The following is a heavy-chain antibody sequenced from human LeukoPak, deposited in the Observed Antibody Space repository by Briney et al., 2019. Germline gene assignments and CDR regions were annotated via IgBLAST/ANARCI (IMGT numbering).Heavy chain of an antibody. CDR2: IRSKANSYAT. CDR1: GFTFSGSA. V-gene: IGHV3-73*01. Sequence: GGFLRLSCAASGFTFSGSAMHWVRQASGKGLEWVGRIRSKANSYATAYAASVKGRFTISRDNAKNTLYLQMNSLRAEDTAVYYCARWGPYCSSTSCYGLGYWGQGTLVTVSS. CDR3: ARWGPYCSSTSCYGLGY. J-gene: IGHJ4*02. D-gene: IGHD2-2*01.